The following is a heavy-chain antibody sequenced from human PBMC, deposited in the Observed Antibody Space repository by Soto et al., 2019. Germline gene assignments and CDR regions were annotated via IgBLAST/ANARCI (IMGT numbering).Heavy chain of an antibody. V-gene: IGHV3-9*01. Sequence: GGSLRLSCATSGFNFKSYMMHWVRQAPGKGLEWVSGISWNSASMDYADSVKDRFSISRDNAENSLYLQMNILKIEDTAFYYCARSFSDSYYDLDFWGQGTLVTVSS. D-gene: IGHD1-26*01. CDR2: ISWNSASM. CDR1: GFNFKSYM. CDR3: ARSFSDSYYDLDF. J-gene: IGHJ4*02.